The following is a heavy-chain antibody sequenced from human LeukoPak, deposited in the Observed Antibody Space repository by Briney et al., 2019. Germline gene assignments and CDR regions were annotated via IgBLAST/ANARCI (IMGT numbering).Heavy chain of an antibody. CDR1: GGSISSYY. D-gene: IGHD6-19*01. CDR3: ARDSSSGWYDYYYMDV. Sequence: SETLSLTCTVSGGSISSYYWSWIRQPPGKGLEWIGYIYYSGSTNYNPSLKSRVTISVETSKNQFSLKLSSVTAADTAVYYCARDSSSGWYDYYYMDVWGKGTTVTVSS. CDR2: IYYSGST. J-gene: IGHJ6*03. V-gene: IGHV4-59*01.